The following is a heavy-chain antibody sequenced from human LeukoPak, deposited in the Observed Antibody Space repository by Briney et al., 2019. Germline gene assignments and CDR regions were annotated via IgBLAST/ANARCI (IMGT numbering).Heavy chain of an antibody. CDR3: ARIPAYYYDSSGNDY. CDR2: IDWDDDK. CDR1: GFSLSTSGMC. Sequence: SGPTLVNPTQTLTLTCTFSGFSLSTSGMCVSWIRQPPGKALEWLARIDWDDDKYYSTSLKTRLTISKDTSKNQVVLTMTNMDPVDTATYYCARIPAYYYDSSGNDYWGQGTLVTASS. J-gene: IGHJ4*02. D-gene: IGHD3-22*01. V-gene: IGHV2-70*11.